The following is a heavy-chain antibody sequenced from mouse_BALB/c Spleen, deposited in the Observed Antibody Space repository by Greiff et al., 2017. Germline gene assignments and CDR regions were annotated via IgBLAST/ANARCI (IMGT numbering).Heavy chain of an antibody. J-gene: IGHJ4*01. V-gene: IGHV2-6-7*01. CDR1: GFSLTGYG. CDR2: IWGDGST. Sequence: VQGVESGPGLVAPSQSLSITCTVSGFSLTGYGVNWVRQPPGKGLEWLGMIWGDGSTDYNSALKSRLSISKDNSKSQVFLKMNSLQTDDTARYYCATYGNYGGGAMDYWGQGTSVTVSS. D-gene: IGHD2-10*02. CDR3: ATYGNYGGGAMDY.